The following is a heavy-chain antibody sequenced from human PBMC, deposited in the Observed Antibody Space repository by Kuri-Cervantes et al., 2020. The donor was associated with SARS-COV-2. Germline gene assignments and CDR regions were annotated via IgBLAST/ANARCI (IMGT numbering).Heavy chain of an antibody. Sequence: LSLTCAASGFTFSSYAMHWVRQAPGKGLEWVAVISYDGSNKYYADSVKGRFTISRDTSKNTLYLQMNSLRAEDTAVYYCARDPTGTTNYYGMDVWGQGTTVTAP. J-gene: IGHJ6*02. D-gene: IGHD1-7*01. V-gene: IGHV3-30*01. CDR2: ISYDGSNK. CDR1: GFTFSSYA. CDR3: ARDPTGTTNYYGMDV.